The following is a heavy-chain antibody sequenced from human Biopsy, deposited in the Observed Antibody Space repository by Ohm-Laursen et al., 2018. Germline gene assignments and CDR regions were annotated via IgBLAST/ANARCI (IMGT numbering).Heavy chain of an antibody. J-gene: IGHJ6*02. CDR2: IFYSGTT. CDR1: GASVNTFDFY. CDR3: ARAYYYGAGSFYSPWMEV. Sequence: PSDTLSLTCPVSGASVNTFDFYWAWIRQPPGKGLEWIGYIFYSGTTKYNPSLQRRVRLSLDTANNQFSLTLRSVSAADTATYYCARAYYYGAGSFYSPWMEVWGQGTTVSVS. D-gene: IGHD3-10*01. V-gene: IGHV4-61*08.